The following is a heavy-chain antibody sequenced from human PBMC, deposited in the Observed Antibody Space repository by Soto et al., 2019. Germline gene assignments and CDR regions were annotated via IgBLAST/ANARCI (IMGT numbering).Heavy chain of an antibody. J-gene: IGHJ5*02. Sequence: SETLSLTCTVSGVSISSGDYYWILIRQPPGKGLEWIGYIYYSGSTYYNPSLKSRVTISVDTSKNQFSLKLSSVTAADTAVYYCARERPDGSRLAPWGKATVVT. D-gene: IGHD1-1*01. CDR1: GVSISSGDYY. CDR2: IYYSGST. CDR3: ARERPDGSRLAP. V-gene: IGHV4-30-4*01.